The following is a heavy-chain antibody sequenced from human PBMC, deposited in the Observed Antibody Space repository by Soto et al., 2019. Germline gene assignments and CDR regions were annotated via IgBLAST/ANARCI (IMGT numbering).Heavy chain of an antibody. J-gene: IGHJ6*02. CDR3: ARGMGWNYASYYYYGMDV. Sequence: GGSLRLSCAASGFTFSDHYMDWVRQAPGKGLEWVGRTRNKANSYTTEYAASVKGRFTISRDDSKNSLYLQMNSLKTEDTAVYYCARGMGWNYASYYYYGMDVWGQGTTVTVSS. CDR2: TRNKANSYTT. V-gene: IGHV3-72*01. CDR1: GFTFSDHY. D-gene: IGHD1-7*01.